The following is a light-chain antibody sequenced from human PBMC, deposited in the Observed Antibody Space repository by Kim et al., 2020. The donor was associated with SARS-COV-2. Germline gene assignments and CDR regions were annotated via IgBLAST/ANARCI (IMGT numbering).Light chain of an antibody. CDR2: YDR. CDR3: QVWDSSSDHVV. V-gene: IGLV3-21*04. CDR1: NIGTKG. J-gene: IGLJ2*01. Sequence: SYELTQPPSVSVAPGKTTRITCGGNNIGTKGVHWYQQKPGQAPVLVIYYDRDRPSGIPERFSGSNSGNTATLTITRVEAGDEADYYCQVWDSSSDHVVFGGGTQLTVL.